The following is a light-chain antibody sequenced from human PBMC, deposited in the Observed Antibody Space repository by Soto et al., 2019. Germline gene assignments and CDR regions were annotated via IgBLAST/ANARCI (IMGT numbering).Light chain of an antibody. CDR3: QQYYTTPWT. CDR2: WAS. J-gene: IGKJ1*01. CDR1: QSVFYSSNNKNY. Sequence: DIVMTQSPDSLAVSLGERAIINCKSSQSVFYSSNNKNYLAWYQQKPGQPPKLLIYWASTRESGVPDRFSGSGSGTDFTLSIRSLQAEDVAVYYCQQYYTTPWTFGQGTKVEIK. V-gene: IGKV4-1*01.